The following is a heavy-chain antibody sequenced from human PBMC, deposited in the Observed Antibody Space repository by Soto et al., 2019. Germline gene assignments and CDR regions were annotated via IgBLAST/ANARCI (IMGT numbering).Heavy chain of an antibody. J-gene: IGHJ4*02. D-gene: IGHD3-10*01. V-gene: IGHV1-46*01. Sequence: ASVKVSCKASGYTFTNYYMHWVRQAPGQGLEWMGIIYPSGGSTRNAQKFQGRVTMTRDTSTSTVYMELSSLRSEDTAVYYCARDFSGPMDYWGRGTIVTVYS. CDR3: ARDFSGPMDY. CDR2: IYPSGGST. CDR1: GYTFTNYY.